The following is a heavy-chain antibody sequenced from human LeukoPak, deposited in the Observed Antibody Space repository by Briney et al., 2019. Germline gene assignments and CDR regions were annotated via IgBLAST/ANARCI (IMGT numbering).Heavy chain of an antibody. Sequence: GGSLRLSCAASGFTFSSYAMSWVRQAPGKGLEWVSGISGSGGSTYYADSVKGRLTISRDNSKNTLYLKMTRLRAEDTAVYYCAKDQVWIVVGSFDYWGQGTLVTVSS. CDR3: AKDQVWIVVGSFDY. D-gene: IGHD3-22*01. J-gene: IGHJ4*02. V-gene: IGHV3-23*01. CDR1: GFTFSSYA. CDR2: ISGSGGST.